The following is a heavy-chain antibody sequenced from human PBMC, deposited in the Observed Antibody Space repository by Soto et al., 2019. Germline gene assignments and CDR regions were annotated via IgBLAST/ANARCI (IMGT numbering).Heavy chain of an antibody. CDR1: GFTFSSYG. J-gene: IGHJ3*02. D-gene: IGHD2-15*01. V-gene: IGHV3-33*01. CDR2: IWYDGSNK. Sequence: GGSLRLSCAASGFTFSSYGMHWVRQAPGKGLERVAVIWYDGSNKYYADSVKGRFTISRDNSKNTLYLQMNSLRAEDTAVYYCARDESVVAATLDAFDIWGQGTMVTVSS. CDR3: ARDESVVAATLDAFDI.